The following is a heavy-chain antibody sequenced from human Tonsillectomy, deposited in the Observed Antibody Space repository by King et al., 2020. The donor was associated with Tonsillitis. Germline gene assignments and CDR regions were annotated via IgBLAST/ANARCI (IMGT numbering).Heavy chain of an antibody. CDR2: NRRNVYGGTK. V-gene: IGHV3-49*05. D-gene: IGHD6-19*01. Sequence: VQLVESGGGLVKPGRSLRLSCTGSGFTFGDYAMSWFRQAPGKGLQWGGFNRRNVYGGTKDYAASVKGRFTISRDDSTSIAYLQMTSLKTEDTAVYYCTRGRAAVANYYYNGMDVWGQGTTVTVSS. J-gene: IGHJ6*02. CDR3: TRGRAAVANYYYNGMDV. CDR1: GFTFGDYA.